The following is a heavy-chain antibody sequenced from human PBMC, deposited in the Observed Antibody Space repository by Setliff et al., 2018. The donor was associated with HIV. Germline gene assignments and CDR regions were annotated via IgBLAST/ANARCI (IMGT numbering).Heavy chain of an antibody. D-gene: IGHD3-3*01. Sequence: SETLSLTCAVYGGSFSGYYWGWVRQPPGGGLEWIGSVYYSGRTYYNPSLRSRVTISVDTSKNQLSLRLTTMTAADTAVYYCARTQPDTIFGVVVFDRWGQGKMVTVSS. CDR3: ARTQPDTIFGVVVFDR. CDR1: GGSFSGYY. V-gene: IGHV4-34*01. J-gene: IGHJ4*02. CDR2: VYYSGRT.